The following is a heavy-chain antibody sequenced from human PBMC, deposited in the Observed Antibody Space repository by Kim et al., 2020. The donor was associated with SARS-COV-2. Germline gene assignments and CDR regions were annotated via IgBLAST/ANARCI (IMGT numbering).Heavy chain of an antibody. D-gene: IGHD3-10*01. J-gene: IGHJ6*02. Sequence: GGSLRLSCAASGFTFSSYAMHWVRQAPGKGLEWVAVISYDGSNKYYADSVKGRFTISRDNSKNTLYLQMNSLRAEDTAVYYCARDEGTMVRGVSHYYYGMDVWGQGTTVTVSS. CDR3: ARDEGTMVRGVSHYYYGMDV. V-gene: IGHV3-30-3*01. CDR2: ISYDGSNK. CDR1: GFTFSSYA.